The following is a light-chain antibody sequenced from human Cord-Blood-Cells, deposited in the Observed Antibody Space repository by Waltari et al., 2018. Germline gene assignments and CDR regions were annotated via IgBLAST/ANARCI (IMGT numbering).Light chain of an antibody. V-gene: IGKV1-39*01. CDR2: AAS. CDR3: QQSYSTPFT. J-gene: IGKJ3*01. Sequence: DIKMNQSPSSLSASVGDSVTITCRASQSISSYLNWYQQKPGKAPKLLIYAASSLQSGVPSRFSGSGSGTDFTLTISSLQPEDFATYYCQQSYSTPFTFGPGTKVDIK. CDR1: QSISSY.